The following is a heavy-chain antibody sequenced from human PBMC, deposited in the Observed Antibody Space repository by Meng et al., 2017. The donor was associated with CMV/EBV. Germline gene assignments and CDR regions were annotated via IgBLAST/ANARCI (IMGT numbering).Heavy chain of an antibody. D-gene: IGHD3-9*01. CDR3: ARGGIRYPYYYGMDV. CDR2: TSAYNSNT. V-gene: IGHV1-18*01. Sequence: ASVKVSCKASGYTFTSYGISWVRQAPGQGLEWMGWTSAYNSNTNYAQKLQGRVTMTTDTSTSTAYMELRSLRSDDTAVYYCARGGIRYPYYYGMDVWGQGTTVTVSS. CDR1: GYTFTSYG. J-gene: IGHJ6*02.